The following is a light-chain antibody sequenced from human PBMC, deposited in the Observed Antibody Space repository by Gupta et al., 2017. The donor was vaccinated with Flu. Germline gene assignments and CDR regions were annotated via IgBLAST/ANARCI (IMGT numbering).Light chain of an antibody. J-gene: IGLJ2*01. Sequence: TISCSGGDFNSGNNFVCWFQQLPETAHKLLIYENNHRRSGVPARFSCSRSGTSATPAITVLQTGDEAVDYCVAWASSMSAGVFGGGTRVTVL. CDR1: DFNSGNNF. CDR2: ENN. V-gene: IGLV1-51*02. CDR3: VAWASSMSAGV.